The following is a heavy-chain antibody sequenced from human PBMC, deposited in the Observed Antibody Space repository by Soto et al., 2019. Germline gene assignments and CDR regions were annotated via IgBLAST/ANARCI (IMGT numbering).Heavy chain of an antibody. D-gene: IGHD2-15*01. J-gene: IGHJ3*02. Sequence: LGESLKISCKGSGYSFTSYWISWVRQMPGKGLEWMGRIDPSDSYTNYSPSFQGHVTISADKSISTAYLQWSSLKASDTAMYYCARLLVVAGRPLDAFDIWGQGTMVTV. CDR3: ARLLVVAGRPLDAFDI. V-gene: IGHV5-10-1*01. CDR1: GYSFTSYW. CDR2: IDPSDSYT.